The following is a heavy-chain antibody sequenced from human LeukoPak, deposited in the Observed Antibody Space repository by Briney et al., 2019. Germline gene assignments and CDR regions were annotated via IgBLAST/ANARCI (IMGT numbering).Heavy chain of an antibody. CDR2: INHSGST. Sequence: PSETLSLTCAVYGGSFSGYYWSWIRQPPGKGLEWIGEINHSGSTNYNPSLKSRVTISVDTSKNQFSLKLSSVTAADTAVYYCAKGAKYSGYEGPFDYWGQGTLVTVSS. CDR1: GGSFSGYY. D-gene: IGHD5-12*01. J-gene: IGHJ4*02. CDR3: AKGAKYSGYEGPFDY. V-gene: IGHV4-34*01.